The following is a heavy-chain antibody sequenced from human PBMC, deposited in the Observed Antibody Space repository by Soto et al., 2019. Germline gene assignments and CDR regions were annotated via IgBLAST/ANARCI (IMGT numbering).Heavy chain of an antibody. V-gene: IGHV4-59*01. CDR2: IYDTGISGYTPST. J-gene: IGHJ6*02. CDR3: ARGEDAFFYYGLDV. Sequence: SETLSLTCTVSCGSITSSYWSWIRRPPGMGLEWIAYIYDTGISGYTPSTSYNPSLKSRVTMSVDTSKSQFSLKLTSVTAADTAVYYCARGEDAFFYYGLDVWGQGITVTVSS. CDR1: CGSITSSY.